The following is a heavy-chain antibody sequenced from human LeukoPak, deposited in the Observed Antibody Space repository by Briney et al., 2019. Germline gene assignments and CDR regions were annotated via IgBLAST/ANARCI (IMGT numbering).Heavy chain of an antibody. V-gene: IGHV3-48*03. CDR2: ISSSGSTI. J-gene: IGHJ4*02. Sequence: GGSLRLSCAASGFTFSSYEMNWVRQAPGKGLEWVSYISSSGSTIYYADSVKGRFTISRDNAKNSLYLQMNSLRAEDTAVYYCARARSSGWTSGALDYWGRGTLVTVSS. D-gene: IGHD6-19*01. CDR1: GFTFSSYE. CDR3: ARARSSGWTSGALDY.